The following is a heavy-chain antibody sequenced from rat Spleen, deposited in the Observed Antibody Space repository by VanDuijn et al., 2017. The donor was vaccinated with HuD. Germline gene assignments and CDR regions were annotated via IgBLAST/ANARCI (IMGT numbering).Heavy chain of an antibody. J-gene: IGHJ2*01. D-gene: IGHD1-11*01. Sequence: EVQLVETGGGLVQPGRSLKLACVASGFTFSSYWMYWIRQAPGKGLEWVSSIKTDGGSTYYPDSVKGRFTITRDNAENIVYLQKNSLRSEDTATYYCVKDRDGGYAFDYWGQGVMVTVSS. CDR2: IKTDGGST. CDR3: VKDRDGGYAFDY. CDR1: GFTFSSYW. V-gene: IGHV5-58*01.